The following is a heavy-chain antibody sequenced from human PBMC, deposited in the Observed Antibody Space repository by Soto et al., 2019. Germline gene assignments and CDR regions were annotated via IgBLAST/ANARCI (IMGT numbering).Heavy chain of an antibody. CDR1: GLTFSSYA. J-gene: IGHJ3*02. Sequence: GGSLRLSCLGSGLTFSSYAMGWVRQAPGKGLEWVSGIDGTGGSTYYAESVKGRFTISRDNSKNTLYLQMNSLRVEDTAVYYCAKRLFAIVVVGGYDIWGQGTMVTVSS. CDR2: IDGTGGST. CDR3: AKRLFAIVVVGGYDI. D-gene: IGHD5-12*01. V-gene: IGHV3-23*01.